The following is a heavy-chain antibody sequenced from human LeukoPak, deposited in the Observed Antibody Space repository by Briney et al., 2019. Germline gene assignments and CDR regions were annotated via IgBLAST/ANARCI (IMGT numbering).Heavy chain of an antibody. CDR2: INHSGST. V-gene: IGHV4-34*01. CDR3: ARVLDGDELLSFDY. J-gene: IGHJ4*02. D-gene: IGHD1-26*01. Sequence: SETLSLTCAVYGGSFSGYYWSWIRQPPGKGLEWIGEINHSGSTNYNPSLKSRVTMSVDTSRNQFSLKLSSVTAADTAVYYCARVLDGDELLSFDYWGQGTLVTVSS. CDR1: GGSFSGYY.